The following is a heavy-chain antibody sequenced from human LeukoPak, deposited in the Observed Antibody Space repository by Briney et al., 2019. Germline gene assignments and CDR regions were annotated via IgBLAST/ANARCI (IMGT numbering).Heavy chain of an antibody. J-gene: IGHJ4*02. Sequence: SSETLSLTCAVYGGSLSGYYWTWIRQPPGKGLEWIGEINHSGRTNYNSSLKSRVTISLDMSKNQFSLKLRSVTAADTAVYYCARGYSSGWRHNLYYFDYWGQGTLVTVSS. V-gene: IGHV4-34*01. CDR2: INHSGRT. CDR3: ARGYSSGWRHNLYYFDY. D-gene: IGHD6-19*01. CDR1: GGSLSGYY.